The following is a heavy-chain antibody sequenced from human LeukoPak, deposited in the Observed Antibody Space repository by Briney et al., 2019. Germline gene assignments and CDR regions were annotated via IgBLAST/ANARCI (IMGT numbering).Heavy chain of an antibody. CDR1: GGSITSYY. CDR2: IYYTGST. Sequence: SETLSLTCTVSGGSITSYYWSWIRQPPGKGLESIGYIYYTGSTNYNPSLKSRVTISVDTSKNQFSLNLSSVSAADTAVYYCARVVVAAGSNWFDSWGQGTLVTVSS. D-gene: IGHD2-15*01. CDR3: ARVVVAAGSNWFDS. J-gene: IGHJ5*01. V-gene: IGHV4-59*01.